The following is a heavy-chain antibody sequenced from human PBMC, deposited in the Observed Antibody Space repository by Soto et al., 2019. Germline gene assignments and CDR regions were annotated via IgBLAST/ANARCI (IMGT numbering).Heavy chain of an antibody. CDR3: ARPLRVTWAFDI. CDR1: GGSISSSSYY. V-gene: IGHV4-39*01. D-gene: IGHD2-21*02. Sequence: QLQLQESGPGLVKPSETLSLTCTVSGGSISSSSYYWGWIRQPPGKGLEWIGSIYYSGSTYYNPSLKSRVTISVDTSKNQFSLKLNSVTAADMAVYYCARPLRVTWAFDIWGQGTMVTVS. CDR2: IYYSGST. J-gene: IGHJ3*02.